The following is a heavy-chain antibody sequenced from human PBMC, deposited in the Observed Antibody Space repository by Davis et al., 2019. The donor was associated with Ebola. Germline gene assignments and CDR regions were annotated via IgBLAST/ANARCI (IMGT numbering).Heavy chain of an antibody. Sequence: GGSLRLSCVASGFTFSRYWMSWVRQAPGKGLEWVSVIYDQSTAYADAVRGRFIISRDKSNNTLYLEMSSLRVDDTAVYYCATTQWLREFDNWGQGTLVTVSS. CDR1: GFTFSRYW. CDR2: IYDQST. J-gene: IGHJ4*02. D-gene: IGHD6-19*01. V-gene: IGHV3-53*05. CDR3: ATTQWLREFDN.